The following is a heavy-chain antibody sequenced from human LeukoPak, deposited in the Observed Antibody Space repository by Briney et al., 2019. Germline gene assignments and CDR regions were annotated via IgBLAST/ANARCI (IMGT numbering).Heavy chain of an antibody. Sequence: GGSLRLSCAASGFAFDDYDMHWVRQAPGKGLECVSLISGGGGSTYYADSVKGRFTISRDNSKNSLYLQMNSLRSEDTALYYCAKGLRYCSGGSCYHHDAFDIWGQGTMVTVSS. V-gene: IGHV3-43*02. CDR3: AKGLRYCSGGSCYHHDAFDI. CDR1: GFAFDDYD. D-gene: IGHD2-15*01. J-gene: IGHJ3*02. CDR2: ISGGGGST.